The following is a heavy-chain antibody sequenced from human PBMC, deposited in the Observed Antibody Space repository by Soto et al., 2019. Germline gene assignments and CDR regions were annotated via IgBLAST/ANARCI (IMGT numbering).Heavy chain of an antibody. Sequence: SETLSLTCAVYGGSFSGYYWSWIRQPPGKGLEWIGEINHSGSTNYNPSLKSRVTISVDTSKNQFSLKLSSVTAADTAVYYCARREYNFWGIAAAGNRFDPWGQGTLVTVSS. J-gene: IGHJ5*02. CDR1: GGSFSGYY. CDR3: ARREYNFWGIAAAGNRFDP. D-gene: IGHD6-13*01. V-gene: IGHV4-34*01. CDR2: INHSGST.